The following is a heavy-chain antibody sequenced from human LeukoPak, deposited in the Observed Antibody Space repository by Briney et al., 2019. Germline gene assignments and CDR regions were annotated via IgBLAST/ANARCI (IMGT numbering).Heavy chain of an antibody. J-gene: IGHJ3*02. Sequence: GGSLRLSCAASGFTFSTSWMSWVRQAPGKGLEWVANIKEDGSVKHYVDSMEGRFSISRDNARSSLYLQVNSLRAEDTAVYYCVRDCDYQRNSGGRYAHYDALDIWGHGTMVTVSS. V-gene: IGHV3-7*01. CDR2: IKEDGSVK. D-gene: IGHD2-21*01. CDR3: VRDCDYQRNSGGRYAHYDALDI. CDR1: GFTFSTSW.